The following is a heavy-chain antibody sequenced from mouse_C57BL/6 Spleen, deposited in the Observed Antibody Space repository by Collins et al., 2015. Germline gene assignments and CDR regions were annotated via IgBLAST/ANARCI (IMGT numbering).Heavy chain of an antibody. CDR2: IWSDGST. Sequence: QVQLKESGPGLVAPSQSLSITCTVSGFSLTGYGVHWVRQPPGKGLEWLVVIWSDGSTTYNSALKSRLSISKDNSKSQVFLKMNSLQTDDTAMYYCARSLSTMITTGFAYWGQGTLVTVSA. CDR3: ARSLSTMITTGFAY. V-gene: IGHV2-6*02. CDR1: GFSLTGYG. J-gene: IGHJ3*01. D-gene: IGHD2-4*01.